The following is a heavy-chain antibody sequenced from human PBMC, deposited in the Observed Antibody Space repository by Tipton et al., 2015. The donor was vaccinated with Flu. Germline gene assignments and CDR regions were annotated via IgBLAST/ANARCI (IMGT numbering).Heavy chain of an antibody. V-gene: IGHV3-23*01. J-gene: IGHJ4*02. D-gene: IGHD5/OR15-5a*01. CDR1: GFTFSRYA. Sequence: SLRLSCAASGFTFSRYAMSWVRQAPGKGLEWVSAVSGGGAITYFADSVKGRFTISRDNSKNMLYLQMNSLRADDTAVYSCAKVIPEIVSGLDYWGQGTLVTVSS. CDR3: AKVIPEIVSGLDY. CDR2: VSGGGAIT.